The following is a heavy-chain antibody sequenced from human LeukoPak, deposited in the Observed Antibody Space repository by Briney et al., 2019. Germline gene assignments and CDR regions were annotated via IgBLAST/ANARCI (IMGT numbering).Heavy chain of an antibody. CDR2: IKSKTDGGTT. V-gene: IGHV3-15*01. CDR3: TTVDIVVVPAAMRAYYFDY. D-gene: IGHD2-2*01. Sequence: GGSLRLSCAASGFTFSNAWMSWVRQAPGKGLEWVGRIKSKTDGGTTDYAAPVKGRFTISRDDSKNTLYLQMNSLKTEDTAVYYCTTVDIVVVPAAMRAYYFDYWGQGTLVTVSS. CDR1: GFTFSNAW. J-gene: IGHJ4*02.